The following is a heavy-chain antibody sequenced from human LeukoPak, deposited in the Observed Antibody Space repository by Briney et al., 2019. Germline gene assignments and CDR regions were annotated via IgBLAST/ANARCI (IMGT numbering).Heavy chain of an antibody. CDR1: GYTFTDYY. CDR2: SNPKSGGT. J-gene: IGHJ4*02. CDR3: ARGGRNKNFDY. Sequence: VASVKVSCKASGYTFTDYYIHWVRQAPGQGLEWMGWSNPKSGGTNYTQKFQGRVTMTRDTSISTVYMELSRLRSDDTAVYYCARGGRNKNFDYWGQGTLVTVSS. D-gene: IGHD1-26*01. V-gene: IGHV1-2*02.